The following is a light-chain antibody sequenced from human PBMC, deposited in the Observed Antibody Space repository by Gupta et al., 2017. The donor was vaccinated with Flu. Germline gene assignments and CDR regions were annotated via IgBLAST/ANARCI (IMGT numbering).Light chain of an antibody. J-gene: IGKJ2*03. CDR3: HQDCSSPHS. CDR2: GAS. CDR1: QSVSSNY. Sequence: EIVLTQSPGTLSLSPGERATLSCRASQSVSSNYLAWYQQKPGQAPRLLIYGASSRATGIPDRFSGSGSATDFTLTIIRLVPEDFAVYYCHQDCSSPHSFGQGTKMEIK. V-gene: IGKV3-20*01.